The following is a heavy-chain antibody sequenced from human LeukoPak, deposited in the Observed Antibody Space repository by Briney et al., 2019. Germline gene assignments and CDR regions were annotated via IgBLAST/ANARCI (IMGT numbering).Heavy chain of an antibody. CDR3: VREGYSSA. Sequence: PSETLSLTCTVSGGSISSSSYYWGWIRQPPGKGPEWIGSIYYSGSTYYNPSLKSRVTISMDTSKNQFSLKVSSVTAADTAVYYCVREGYSSAWGQGTLVTVSS. J-gene: IGHJ4*02. V-gene: IGHV4-39*07. D-gene: IGHD6-19*01. CDR1: GGSISSSSYY. CDR2: IYYSGST.